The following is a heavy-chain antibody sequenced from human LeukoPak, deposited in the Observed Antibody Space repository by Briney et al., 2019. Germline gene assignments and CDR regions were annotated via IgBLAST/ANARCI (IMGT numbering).Heavy chain of an antibody. CDR3: ATDGDSLSGGQLVRRGAFDI. D-gene: IGHD6-6*01. CDR1: GYTLTELS. Sequence: ASVKVSCKVSGYTLTELSMHWVRQAPGKGLEWMGGFDPEDGETIYAQKFQGRVTMTEDTSTDTAYMELSSLRSEDTAVYYCATDGDSLSGGQLVRRGAFDIWGQGTMVTVSS. CDR2: FDPEDGET. V-gene: IGHV1-24*01. J-gene: IGHJ3*02.